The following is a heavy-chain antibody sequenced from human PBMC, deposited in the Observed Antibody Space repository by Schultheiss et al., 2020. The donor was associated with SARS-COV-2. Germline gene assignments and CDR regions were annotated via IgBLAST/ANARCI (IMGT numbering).Heavy chain of an antibody. D-gene: IGHD2-2*01. J-gene: IGHJ6*02. Sequence: ASVKVSCKASGYTFTSYDINWVRQATGQGLEWMGWMNPNSGNTGYAQKFQGRVTMTRNTSISTAYMELSSLKSEDTAVYYCARLTYEGYQLLPANWNPSYGMDVWGQGTTVTVSS. CDR3: ARLTYEGYQLLPANWNPSYGMDV. V-gene: IGHV1-8*01. CDR2: MNPNSGNT. CDR1: GYTFTSYD.